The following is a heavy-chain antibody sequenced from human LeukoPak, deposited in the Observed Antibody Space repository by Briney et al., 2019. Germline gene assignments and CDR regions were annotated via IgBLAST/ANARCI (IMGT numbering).Heavy chain of an antibody. D-gene: IGHD1-1*01. V-gene: IGHV3-23*01. Sequence: TGGSLSLSCEVSGFTFNNYVMSWVRQAPGKGLEWVSGVSDRGSRTYYADSVKGRFTISRDNSQNTVYLQMKSLRAEDTAIYFCAKYTTPYYFDYWGQGILVTVSS. J-gene: IGHJ4*02. CDR2: VSDRGSRT. CDR1: GFTFNNYV. CDR3: AKYTTPYYFDY.